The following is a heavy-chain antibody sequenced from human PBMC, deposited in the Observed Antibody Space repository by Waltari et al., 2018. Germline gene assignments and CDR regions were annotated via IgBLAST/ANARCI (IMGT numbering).Heavy chain of an antibody. V-gene: IGHV1-2*02. J-gene: IGHJ4*02. CDR3: ARDGRTNGVCYDY. CDR1: GYTFTTQA. D-gene: IGHD2-8*01. Sequence: QVQLVQSGSELKKPGASMEISCKASGYTFTTQAIHWVRQAPGQGLEWMGWINPNSGGTNYAQKFQGRVTMTRDTSISTAYMELSRLRSDDTAVYYCARDGRTNGVCYDYWGQGTLVTVSS. CDR2: INPNSGGT.